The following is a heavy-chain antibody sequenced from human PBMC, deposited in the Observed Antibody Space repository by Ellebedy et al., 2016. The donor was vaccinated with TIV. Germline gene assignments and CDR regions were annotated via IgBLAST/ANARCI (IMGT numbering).Heavy chain of an antibody. V-gene: IGHV4-34*01. CDR2: INHSGST. J-gene: IGHJ4*02. CDR1: GGSFSGYY. D-gene: IGHD1-26*01. Sequence: MPGGSLRLSCAVYGGSFSGYYWSWIRQPPGKGLEWIGEINHSGSTNYNPSLKSRVTISVDMSKNQFSLKLNSVTAADTAVYYCARQAVGATIDYWGQGTLVTVSS. CDR3: ARQAVGATIDY.